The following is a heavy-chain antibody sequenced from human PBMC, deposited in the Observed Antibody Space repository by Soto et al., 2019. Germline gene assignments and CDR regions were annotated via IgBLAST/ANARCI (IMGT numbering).Heavy chain of an antibody. CDR2: IIPILGIA. V-gene: IGHV1-69*04. D-gene: IGHD4-4*01. CDR1: GGTFSSYT. CDR3: ARDLDYSNSHYYMDV. Sequence: SVKVSCKASGGTFSSYTISWVRQAPGQGLEWMGRIIPILGIANYAQKFQGRVTITADKSTSTAYMELSSLRSEDTAVYYCARDLDYSNSHYYMDVWGKGTTVTVSS. J-gene: IGHJ6*03.